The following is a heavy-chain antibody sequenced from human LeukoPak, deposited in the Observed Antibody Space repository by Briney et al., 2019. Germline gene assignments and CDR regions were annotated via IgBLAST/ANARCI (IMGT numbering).Heavy chain of an antibody. J-gene: IGHJ3*02. V-gene: IGHV3-30*18. CDR2: ISYDGSNK. CDR1: GFTVSTSG. Sequence: GGSLRLSCAASGFTVSTSGMHWVRQAPGKGLEWVADISYDGSNKYYADSVKGRFTISRDNSKNTLYLQMNSLRAEDTAVYYCAKDWGRRAVAGDAFDIWGQGTMVTVSS. CDR3: AKDWGRRAVAGDAFDI. D-gene: IGHD6-19*01.